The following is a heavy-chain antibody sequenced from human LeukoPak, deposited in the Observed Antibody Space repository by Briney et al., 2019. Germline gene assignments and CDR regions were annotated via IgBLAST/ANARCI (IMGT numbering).Heavy chain of an antibody. J-gene: IGHJ4*02. V-gene: IGHV1-18*01. D-gene: IGHD3-10*01. CDR1: GYTFTSYG. CDR3: ARTPYYYGSGSYYNPRYFDY. CDR2: ISAYNGNT. Sequence: ASVKVSCKASGYTFTSYGISWVRQAPGQGLEWMGWISAYNGNTNYAQKLQGRVTMTTDTSTSTAYMELRSLRSDDTAVYYCARTPYYYGSGSYYNPRYFDYWGQGTLVTVSS.